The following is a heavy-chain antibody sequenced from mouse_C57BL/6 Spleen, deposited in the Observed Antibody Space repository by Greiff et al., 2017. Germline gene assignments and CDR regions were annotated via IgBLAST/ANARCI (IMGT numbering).Heavy chain of an antibody. CDR3: TTGYSNYVDYAMDY. CDR1: GFNIKDYY. J-gene: IGHJ4*01. D-gene: IGHD2-5*01. CDR2: IDPEDGDT. Sequence: VQLQQSGAELVRPGASVKLSCTASGFNIKDYYMHWVKQRPEQGLEWIGRIDPEDGDTEYAPKFQGKATMTADTSSNTAYLQLSSLTSEDTAVYYCTTGYSNYVDYAMDYWGQGTSVTVSS. V-gene: IGHV14-1*01.